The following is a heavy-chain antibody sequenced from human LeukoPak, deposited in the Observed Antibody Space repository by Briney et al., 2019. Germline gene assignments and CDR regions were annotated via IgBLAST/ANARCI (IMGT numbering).Heavy chain of an antibody. V-gene: IGHV3-7*01. D-gene: IGHD1-26*01. CDR2: INQDGSEK. CDR1: GFTFTTYW. J-gene: IGHJ6*03. Sequence: GGSLRLSCAASGFTFTTYWMTWVRQAPGKGLEWVANINQDGSEKYFVDSVKGRFTISRDNAKNSLYLQMNSLRAEDTAVYYCARDPYSGSYGNDYYYYMDVWGKGTTVTISS. CDR3: ARDPYSGSYGNDYYYYMDV.